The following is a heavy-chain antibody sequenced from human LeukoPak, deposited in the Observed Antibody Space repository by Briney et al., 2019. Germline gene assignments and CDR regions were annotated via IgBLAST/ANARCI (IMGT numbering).Heavy chain of an antibody. CDR3: ARRPNDSSGYYAFDY. Sequence: PSETLSLTCTVSGGSISSYYWSWIRQPPGKGLEWIGYIYYSGSTNYNPSLKSRVTISVDTSKNQFSLKLSSVTAADTAVYYCARRPNDSSGYYAFDYWGLGTLVTVPS. D-gene: IGHD3-22*01. J-gene: IGHJ4*02. V-gene: IGHV4-59*01. CDR1: GGSISSYY. CDR2: IYYSGST.